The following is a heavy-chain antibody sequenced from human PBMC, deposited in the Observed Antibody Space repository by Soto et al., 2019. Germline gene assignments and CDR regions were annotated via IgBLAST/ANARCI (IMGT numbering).Heavy chain of an antibody. CDR1: GDSVSSNSAA. CDR2: TYYRSKWYN. V-gene: IGHV6-1*01. CDR3: ARDLGPGTTFRYSSSWYYYYYYGMDV. Sequence: SQTLSLTCAISGDSVSSNSAAWNWIRQSPSRGLEWLGRTYYRSKWYNDYAVSVKSRITINPDTSKNQFSLQLNSVTPEDTAVYYCARDLGPGTTFRYSSSWYYYYYYGMDVWGQGTTVTVSS. J-gene: IGHJ6*02. D-gene: IGHD6-13*01.